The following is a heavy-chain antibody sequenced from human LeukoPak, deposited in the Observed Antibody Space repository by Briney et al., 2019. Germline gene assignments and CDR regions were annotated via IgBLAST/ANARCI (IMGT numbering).Heavy chain of an antibody. CDR3: AKDLQLWVQDNGIDV. CDR2: ILYDGSNK. D-gene: IGHD5-18*01. CDR1: GFTFCSYG. J-gene: IGHJ6*02. Sequence: GGSLRLSCAASGFTFCSYGLHWVRQAPGKGLEWVAVILYDGSNKYYTDSVKGRFTISRDKSKNPLYLQMNRLRAEDTAVYYCAKDLQLWVQDNGIDVWGQGTTVTVSS. V-gene: IGHV3-30*18.